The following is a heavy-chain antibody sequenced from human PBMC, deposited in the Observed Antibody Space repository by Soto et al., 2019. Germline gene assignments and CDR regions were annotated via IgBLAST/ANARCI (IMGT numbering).Heavy chain of an antibody. Sequence: EVQLVESGGGLVQPGGSLRLSCAASGFTFSSYSMSWVRQAPGKGLEWVANIKQDGSEKYYVDSVKGRFTISRDNAKNSLYLQMNSLRAEDTAVYYCARMNYDFWSGHDAFDIWGQGTMVTVSS. V-gene: IGHV3-7*01. CDR2: IKQDGSEK. D-gene: IGHD3-3*01. J-gene: IGHJ3*02. CDR1: GFTFSSYS. CDR3: ARMNYDFWSGHDAFDI.